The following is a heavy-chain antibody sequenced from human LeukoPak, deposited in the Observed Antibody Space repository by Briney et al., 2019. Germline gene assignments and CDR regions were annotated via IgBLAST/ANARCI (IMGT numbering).Heavy chain of an antibody. D-gene: IGHD3-10*01. Sequence: SETLSLTCTVSGGSISSSSYYWGWIRQPPGKGLEWIGSIYYSGSTYYSPSLKSRVTISVDTSKNQFSLKLSSVTAADTAVYYCARQYSGKDAFDIWGQGTMVTVSS. V-gene: IGHV4-39*01. CDR3: ARQYSGKDAFDI. J-gene: IGHJ3*02. CDR1: GGSISSSSYY. CDR2: IYYSGST.